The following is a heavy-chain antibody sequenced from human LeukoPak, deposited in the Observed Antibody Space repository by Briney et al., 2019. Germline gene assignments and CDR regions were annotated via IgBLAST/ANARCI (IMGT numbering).Heavy chain of an antibody. D-gene: IGHD5-18*01. CDR1: GFTFSSYA. J-gene: IGHJ6*02. CDR3: AKVGSYGYYYYYGMDV. Sequence: PGGSLRLSCAASGFTFSSYAMSWVRQAPGKGLEWVSAISGSGGSTYYADSVKGRFTISRDNSKNTLYLQMNSLRAEDTAVYYCAKVGSYGYYYYYGMDVWGQGTTVTVSS. V-gene: IGHV3-23*01. CDR2: ISGSGGST.